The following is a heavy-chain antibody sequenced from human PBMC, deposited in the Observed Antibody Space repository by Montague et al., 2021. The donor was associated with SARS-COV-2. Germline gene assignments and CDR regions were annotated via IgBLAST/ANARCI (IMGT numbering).Heavy chain of an antibody. Sequence: SETLSLTCTVSGGSISSYYWSWIRQPPGKGLQWIGYIYNNGSANCNTSLKSRVTLSTDTSKNQLSLKLTSVTAADTAVYYCARGGGDSADYYYYAMDVWGQGTTVTVSS. V-gene: IGHV4-59*01. J-gene: IGHJ6*02. D-gene: IGHD2-21*02. CDR3: ARGGGDSADYYYYAMDV. CDR2: IYNNGSA. CDR1: GGSISSYY.